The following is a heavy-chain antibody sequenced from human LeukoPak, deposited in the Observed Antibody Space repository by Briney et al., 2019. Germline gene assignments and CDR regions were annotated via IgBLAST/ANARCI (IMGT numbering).Heavy chain of an antibody. V-gene: IGHV4-61*02. CDR2: IYTNGNT. CDR1: SGSFTSGNYK. J-gene: IGHJ4*02. D-gene: IGHD1-26*01. CDR3: ARGPDHAKVGY. Sequence: SQTLSLTCTVSSGSFTSGNYKWSWLRQPAGKGLEWIGRIYTNGNTDYSPSLKSRVTISIDMSKNQFFLKLSSVTAADTAVYYCARGPDHAKVGYWGQGTLVTVSS.